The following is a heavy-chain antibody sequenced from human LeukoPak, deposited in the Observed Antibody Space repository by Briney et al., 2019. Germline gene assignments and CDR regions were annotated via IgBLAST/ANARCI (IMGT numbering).Heavy chain of an antibody. V-gene: IGHV3-21*04. CDR3: AKSYDSSGYDAFDI. CDR1: GFTFSSYS. Sequence: GGSLRLSCAASGFTFSSYSMNWVRQAPGKGLEWVSSISSSSSYIYYADSVKGRFTISRDNAKNSLYLQMNSLRAEDTALYYCAKSYDSSGYDAFDIWGQGTMVTVSS. CDR2: ISSSSSYI. D-gene: IGHD3-22*01. J-gene: IGHJ3*02.